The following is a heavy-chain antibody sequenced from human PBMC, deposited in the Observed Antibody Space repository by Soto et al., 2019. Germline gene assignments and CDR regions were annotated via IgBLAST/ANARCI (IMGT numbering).Heavy chain of an antibody. Sequence: QVHLMQSGAEVKKPGASVKVSCKASGYTFTYYEITWVRQAPGQGLEWMGWISAYSGNTNYAQKLQCRLTMTTDTSTTTAYMELRSLRSDDTAVYYCARVVKAGDYGDYGRYYFDYWGHGTLVTVSS. CDR3: ARVVKAGDYGDYGRYYFDY. J-gene: IGHJ4*01. CDR2: ISAYSGNT. V-gene: IGHV1-18*04. CDR1: GYTFTYYE. D-gene: IGHD4-17*01.